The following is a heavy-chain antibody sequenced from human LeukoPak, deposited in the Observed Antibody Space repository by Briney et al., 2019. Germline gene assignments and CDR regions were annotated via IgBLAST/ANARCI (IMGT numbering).Heavy chain of an antibody. V-gene: IGHV3-53*01. CDR1: GFTVSSNY. CDR3: ASGHYDILTGYLDY. J-gene: IGHJ4*02. D-gene: IGHD3-9*01. Sequence: GGSLRLSCAASGFTVSSNYVSWVRQAPGKGLEWVSVIYSGGSTYYADSVKGRFTISRDNSKNTLYLQMNSLRAEDTAVYYCASGHYDILTGYLDYWGQGTLVTVSS. CDR2: IYSGGST.